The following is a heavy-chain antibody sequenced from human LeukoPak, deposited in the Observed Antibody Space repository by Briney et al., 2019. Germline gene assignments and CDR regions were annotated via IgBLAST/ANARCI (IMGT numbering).Heavy chain of an antibody. CDR2: IYPGDSDT. V-gene: IGHV5-51*01. CDR3: ASLYCSGGSCHGI. D-gene: IGHD2-15*01. Sequence: GESLKISCKGSGYSFTSYWIGWVRQMPGKGLEWMGIIYPGDSDTGYSPSFQGQVTISADKSISTAYLQWSSLKASDTAMYYCASLYCSGGSCHGIWGQGTLVTVSS. J-gene: IGHJ4*02. CDR1: GYSFTSYW.